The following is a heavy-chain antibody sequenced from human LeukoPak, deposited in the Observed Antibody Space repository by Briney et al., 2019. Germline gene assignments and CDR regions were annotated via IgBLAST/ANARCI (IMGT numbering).Heavy chain of an antibody. CDR2: IYYSGST. CDR3: ARGPYSYDSSGAFDI. D-gene: IGHD3-22*01. CDR1: GGSVSSSSYY. J-gene: IGHJ3*02. Sequence: IPSETLSLTCAVSGGSVSSSSYYWGWIRQPPGKGLEWIGIIYYSGSTYYNPSLKSRVTISVDTSKNQFSLKVSSMTAADTAVYYCARGPYSYDSSGAFDIWGQGTMVTVSS. V-gene: IGHV4-39*07.